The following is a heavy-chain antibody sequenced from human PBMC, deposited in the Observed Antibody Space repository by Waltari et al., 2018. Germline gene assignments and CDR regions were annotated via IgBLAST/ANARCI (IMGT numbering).Heavy chain of an antibody. D-gene: IGHD2-21*02. Sequence: QVQLVESGGGVVQPGRSLRLSCAASGFTFSSYGMHWVRRAPGKGLEWVAVIWYDGSNKYYADSVKGRFTISRDNSKNTLYLQMNSLRAEDTAVYYCARGCGGDCPDFDYWGQGTLVTVSS. CDR3: ARGCGGDCPDFDY. CDR1: GFTFSSYG. CDR2: IWYDGSNK. J-gene: IGHJ4*02. V-gene: IGHV3-33*01.